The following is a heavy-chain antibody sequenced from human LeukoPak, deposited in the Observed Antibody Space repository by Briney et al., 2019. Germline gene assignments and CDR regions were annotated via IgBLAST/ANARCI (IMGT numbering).Heavy chain of an antibody. J-gene: IGHJ4*02. V-gene: IGHV4-38-2*02. Sequence: SETLSLTCTVSGYSISSGYYWGWIRQPPGKGLEWIGSIYHSGSTYYNPSLKSRVTISVDTSKNQFSLKLSSVTAADTAVYYCARGVVVVVAATPPYFDYWGQGTLATVSS. CDR1: GYSISSGYY. CDR3: ARGVVVVVAATPPYFDY. CDR2: IYHSGST. D-gene: IGHD2-15*01.